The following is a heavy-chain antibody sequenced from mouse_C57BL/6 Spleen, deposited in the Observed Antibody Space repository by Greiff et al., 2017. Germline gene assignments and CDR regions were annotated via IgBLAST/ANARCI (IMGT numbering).Heavy chain of an antibody. D-gene: IGHD2-2*01. CDR3: ARSRYGYPYYCDC. CDR2: IDPNSGGT. CDR1: GYTFTSYW. J-gene: IGHJ2*01. V-gene: IGHV1-72*01. Sequence: QVQLKQPGAELVKPGASVKLSCKASGYTFTSYWMHWVKQRPGRGLEWIGRIDPNSGGTKYNEKFKSKATLTVDKPSSTAYMQLSSLTSEDSAVYYCARSRYGYPYYCDCWGQGTTLTVSS.